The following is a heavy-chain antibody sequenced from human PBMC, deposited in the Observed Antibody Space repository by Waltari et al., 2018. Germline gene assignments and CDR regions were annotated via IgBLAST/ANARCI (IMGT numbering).Heavy chain of an antibody. CDR2: IYYMGGT. V-gene: IGHV4-59*01. J-gene: IGHJ4*02. CDR3: ARSPAEGITICGVAMGEPYYFDY. Sequence: QVQLQESGPGLVKPSETLSLTCTVSGGSISSYYWSWIRQPPGKGLEWIGYIYYMGGTNYYPALKSRVTIAVDTSKNQFSLKLSSVTAADTAVYYCARSPAEGITICGVAMGEPYYFDYGGQGTLVTVSS. CDR1: GGSISSYY. D-gene: IGHD3-3*01.